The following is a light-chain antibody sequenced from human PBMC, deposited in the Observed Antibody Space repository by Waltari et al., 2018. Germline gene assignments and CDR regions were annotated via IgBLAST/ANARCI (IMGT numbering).Light chain of an antibody. J-gene: IGLJ3*02. CDR2: DVS. CDR3: CSYAGSYTVWV. V-gene: IGLV2-11*01. CDR1: SSDVGGSNY. Sequence: QSALTQPRSVSGSPGQSVTISCTGTSSDVGGSNYVSWYQQHPGKAPKLMIYDVSKRPSGVPDRFSGSKSGNTASLTISGLQAEDEADYYCCSYAGSYTVWVFGGGTKLTVL.